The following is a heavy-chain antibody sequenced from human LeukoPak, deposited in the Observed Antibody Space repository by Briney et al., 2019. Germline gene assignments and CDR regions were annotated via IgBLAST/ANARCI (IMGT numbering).Heavy chain of an antibody. CDR3: AREYPRYCTNGVCYPFDY. V-gene: IGHV3-30*04. Sequence: GRSLRLSCAASGFTFSSYAMHWVRQAPVKGLEWGAVISYDGSNKYYADSVKGRFTISRDNSKNTLYLQMNSLRAEDTAVYYCAREYPRYCTNGVCYPFDYWGQGTLVTVSS. CDR2: ISYDGSNK. J-gene: IGHJ4*02. D-gene: IGHD2-8*01. CDR1: GFTFSSYA.